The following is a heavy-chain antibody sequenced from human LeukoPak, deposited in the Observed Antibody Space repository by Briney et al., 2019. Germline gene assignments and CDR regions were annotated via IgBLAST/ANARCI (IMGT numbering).Heavy chain of an antibody. CDR2: INPNSGGT. J-gene: IGHJ4*02. CDR3: ARVRGGNNYHFDY. D-gene: IGHD1-26*01. CDR1: GYTFSDYY. Sequence: GASVKVSCKASGYTFSDYYMHWVRQAPGQGLEWMGWINPNSGGTNYAQKFQGRVTMTRDTSITTGYMELSRLRSDDTAAYYCARVRGGNNYHFDYWGQGTLVTVSS. V-gene: IGHV1-2*02.